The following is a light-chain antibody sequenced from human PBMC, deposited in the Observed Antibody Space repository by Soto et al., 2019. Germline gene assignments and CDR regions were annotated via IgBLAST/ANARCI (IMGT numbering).Light chain of an antibody. V-gene: IGKV1-5*01. J-gene: IGKJ4*01. Sequence: DIQMTQSPSTLSASVGDRVTITCRASRSISNWLAWYQQRPGIAPKLLIFDASILQSGVQSRFSGSGSGTEFTLSISRLQTDDVATYYCQQYGSFSPITFGGGTKVEI. CDR1: RSISNW. CDR2: DAS. CDR3: QQYGSFSPIT.